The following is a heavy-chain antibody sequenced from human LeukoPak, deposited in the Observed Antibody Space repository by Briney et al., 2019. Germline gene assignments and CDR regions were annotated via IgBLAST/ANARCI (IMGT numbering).Heavy chain of an antibody. J-gene: IGHJ4*02. CDR1: GGTFSSYA. V-gene: IGHV1-69*04. D-gene: IGHD3-22*01. CDR2: VIPILGIA. Sequence: SVKVSCKASGGTFSSYAISWVRQAPGQGLEWMGRVIPILGIANYAQKLQGRVTITADKSTSTAYMELSSLRSEDTAVYYCARDTYYYDSSGYCDYWGQGTLVAVSS. CDR3: ARDTYYYDSSGYCDY.